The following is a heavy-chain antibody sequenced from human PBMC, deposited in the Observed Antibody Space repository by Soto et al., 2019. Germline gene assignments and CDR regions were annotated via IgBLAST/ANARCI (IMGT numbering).Heavy chain of an antibody. Sequence: EAQLVESGGGLVKPGGSLRLSCAASGFTFSNVWMHWVRQAPGKGLEWVGRIKSKIDGEATDYAAPVKGRFSISRDDSKPALYLQTNSLKTEDPAVYYCTPLALKYVSGWSDFSDWGQATLVTVSS. CDR2: IKSKIDGEAT. D-gene: IGHD6-19*01. CDR1: GFTFSNVW. J-gene: IGHJ4*02. V-gene: IGHV3-15*07. CDR3: TPLALKYVSGWSDFSD.